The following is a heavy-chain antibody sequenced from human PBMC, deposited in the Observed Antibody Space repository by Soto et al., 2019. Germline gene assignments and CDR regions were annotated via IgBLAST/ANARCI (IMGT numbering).Heavy chain of an antibody. D-gene: IGHD6-13*01. V-gene: IGHV1-69*13. CDR2: IIPIFGTA. CDR1: GGTFSSYA. J-gene: IGHJ6*02. Sequence: SVKVSCKASGGTFSSYAISWVRQAPGQGLEWMGGIIPIFGTANYAQKFQGRVTITADESTSTAYMELSRLRSEDTAVYYCAARGIAAAYYYYYGMDVWGQGTTVTVSS. CDR3: AARGIAAAYYYYYGMDV.